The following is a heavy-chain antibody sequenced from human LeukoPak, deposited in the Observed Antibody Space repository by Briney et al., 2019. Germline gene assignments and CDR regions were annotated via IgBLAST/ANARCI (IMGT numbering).Heavy chain of an antibody. CDR1: GYSFTSYW. J-gene: IGHJ4*02. V-gene: IGHV5-51*01. CDR2: IYPGDSDT. D-gene: IGHD3-10*01. Sequence: GESLKISCKGSGYSFTSYWIGWVRQMPGKGLEWMGIIYPGDSDTRYSPSFQGQVTISADKSISTAYLQWSSLKASDTAMYYCARHGGALFEYGSGSYSIYWGQGTLVTVSS. CDR3: ARHGGALFEYGSGSYSIY.